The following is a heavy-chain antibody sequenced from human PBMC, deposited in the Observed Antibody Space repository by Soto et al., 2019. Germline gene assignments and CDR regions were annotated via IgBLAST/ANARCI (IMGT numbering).Heavy chain of an antibody. V-gene: IGHV3-9*01. Sequence: EVDLVESGGGLAQPGRSLRLSCVASGFTFDDHGMHWVRQVPGRGLEWVSGISWNSGSICYADSVKGRFTIFRDNAKNSLYLEMNSLRQEDTALYYCVKDTSSGWHLKDHWGQGVQVSVSS. CDR3: VKDTSSGWHLKDH. J-gene: IGHJ4*02. D-gene: IGHD3-9*01. CDR1: GFTFDDHG. CDR2: ISWNSGSI.